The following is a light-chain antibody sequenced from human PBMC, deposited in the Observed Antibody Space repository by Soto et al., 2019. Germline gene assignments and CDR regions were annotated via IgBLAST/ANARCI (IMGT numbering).Light chain of an antibody. CDR2: EVS. Sequence: QSALTQPASVSGSPGQSITISCTGTSSDVGGYTYVSWYQQHPGKAPKLMIFEVSNRPSGVSIRFSGSKSGNTASLTISGLQAEDEADYYCTTYTSSSTRVFGTGTKVTAL. V-gene: IGLV2-14*01. CDR3: TTYTSSSTRV. J-gene: IGLJ1*01. CDR1: SSDVGGYTY.